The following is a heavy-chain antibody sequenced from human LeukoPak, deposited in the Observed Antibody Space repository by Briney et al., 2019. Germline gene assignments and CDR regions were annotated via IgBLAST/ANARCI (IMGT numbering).Heavy chain of an antibody. D-gene: IGHD6-19*01. V-gene: IGHV4-39*07. CDR3: ARDRGIAVAGTKFTYYYYMDV. J-gene: IGHJ6*03. Sequence: SETLSLTCTVSGGSISSSSYYWGWIRQPPGKGLEWIGSIYYSGSTNYNPSLKSRVTISVDTSKNQFSLKLSSVTAADTAVYYCARDRGIAVAGTKFTYYYYMDVWGKGTTVTVSS. CDR2: IYYSGST. CDR1: GGSISSSSYY.